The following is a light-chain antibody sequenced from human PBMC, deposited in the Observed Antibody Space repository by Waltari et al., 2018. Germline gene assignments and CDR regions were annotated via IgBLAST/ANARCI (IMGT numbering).Light chain of an antibody. V-gene: IGKV1-13*02. Sequence: AIQLTQSPPSLSASIGDRVTISCRASPGIRSGLAWYHQTPGQPPKLLIYDASTLDSGVPSRFSGSGSGTDFTLTISSLQPEDFATYYCQQCLTYPQAFGQGTRLEIK. CDR3: QQCLTYPQA. CDR1: PGIRSG. CDR2: DAS. J-gene: IGKJ5*01.